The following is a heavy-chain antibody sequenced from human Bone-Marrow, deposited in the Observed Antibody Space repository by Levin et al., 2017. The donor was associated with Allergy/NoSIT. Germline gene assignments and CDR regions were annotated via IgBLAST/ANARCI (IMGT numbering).Heavy chain of an antibody. J-gene: IGHJ6*03. CDR2: IVVGSGNT. V-gene: IGHV1-58*01. Sequence: SVKVSCKASGFTFTSSAVQWVRQARGQRLEWIGWIVVGSGNTNYAQKFQERVTITRDMSTSTAYMELSSLRSEDTAVYYCAAAVTTYNYYYYMDVWGKGTTVTVSS. D-gene: IGHD4-11*01. CDR1: GFTFTSSA. CDR3: AAAVTTYNYYYYMDV.